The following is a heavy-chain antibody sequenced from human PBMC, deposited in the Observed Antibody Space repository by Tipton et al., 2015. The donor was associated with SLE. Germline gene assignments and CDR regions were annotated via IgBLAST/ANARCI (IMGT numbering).Heavy chain of an antibody. Sequence: LRLSCIVSGGSISSYYWSWIRQPAGKGLEWIGRMYPSGSTTYNPSLRSRLTISVDTSKNQFSLKMNSVTAADTAVYYCARDYYDTGGYPNWFDPWGQGTLVTVSS. CDR3: ARDYYDTGGYPNWFDP. CDR2: MYPSGST. CDR1: GGSISSYY. D-gene: IGHD3-22*01. J-gene: IGHJ5*02. V-gene: IGHV4-4*07.